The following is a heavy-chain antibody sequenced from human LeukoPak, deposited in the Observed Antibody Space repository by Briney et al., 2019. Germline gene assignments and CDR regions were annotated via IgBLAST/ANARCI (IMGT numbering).Heavy chain of an antibody. CDR2: VYYNGLT. D-gene: IGHD4-17*01. V-gene: IGHV4-59*11. CDR1: GGSISPHY. Sequence: SETLSLTCTVSGGSISPHYWTWIRQTSGKGLEWIGYVYYNGLTSYNASLRSRLILSVDTARNQVSLKLTSVTAADTAVYYCTREVSTVTFDYWGQGTLVTVSS. J-gene: IGHJ4*02. CDR3: TREVSTVTFDY.